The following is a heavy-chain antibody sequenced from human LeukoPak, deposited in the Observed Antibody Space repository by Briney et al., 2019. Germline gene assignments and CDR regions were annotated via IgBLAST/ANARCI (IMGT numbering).Heavy chain of an antibody. CDR3: ARDWNYYDSSGYPHD. V-gene: IGHV1-69*04. Sequence: SVKLSCKASGGTFSSYTISWVRHAPGQGLEWMGRIIPILGIANYAQKFQGRVTITTDKSTSTAYMELSSLRSEDTAVYYCARDWNYYDSSGYPHDWGQGTLVTVCS. D-gene: IGHD3-22*01. CDR1: GGTFSSYT. CDR2: IIPILGIA. J-gene: IGHJ4*02.